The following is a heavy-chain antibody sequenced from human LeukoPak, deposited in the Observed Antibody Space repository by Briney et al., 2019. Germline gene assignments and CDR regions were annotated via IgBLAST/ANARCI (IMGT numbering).Heavy chain of an antibody. J-gene: IGHJ6*02. CDR1: GYTFTSYG. CDR3: ARDTIFGVVTKRQYYYYGMDV. CDR2: ISAYNGNT. Sequence: GASVKVSCKASGYTFTSYGIIWVRQAPGQGLEWMGWISAYNGNTNYAQKLQGRVTMTTDTSTSTAYMELRSLRSDDTAVYYCARDTIFGVVTKRQYYYYGMDVWGQGTTVTVSS. V-gene: IGHV1-18*01. D-gene: IGHD3-3*01.